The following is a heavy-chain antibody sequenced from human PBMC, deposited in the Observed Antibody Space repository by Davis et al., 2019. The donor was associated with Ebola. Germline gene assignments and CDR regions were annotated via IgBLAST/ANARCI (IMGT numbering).Heavy chain of an antibody. CDR2: IKQDGSEK. Sequence: GESLKISCAASGFTFSSYWMSWVRQAPGKGLEWVANIKQDGSEKYYVDSVKGRFTISRDNAKNSLYLQMNSLRAEDTAVYYCARGRYDFWSRYGMDVWGQGTTVTVSS. D-gene: IGHD3-3*01. CDR3: ARGRYDFWSRYGMDV. J-gene: IGHJ6*02. V-gene: IGHV3-7*03. CDR1: GFTFSSYW.